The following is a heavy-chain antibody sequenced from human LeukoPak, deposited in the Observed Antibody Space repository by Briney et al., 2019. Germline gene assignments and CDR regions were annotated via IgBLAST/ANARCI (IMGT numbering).Heavy chain of an antibody. Sequence: PGGSLRLSCAASGFTFSSYGMHWVRQAPGKGLEWVAFIRYDGSNKYYADSVKGRFTISRDNSKNTLYLQMNSLRAEDTAVYYCAKDGPYLNSRNYFDHWGQGTLVTVSS. CDR1: GFTFSSYG. D-gene: IGHD4-23*01. CDR2: IRYDGSNK. J-gene: IGHJ4*02. V-gene: IGHV3-30*02. CDR3: AKDGPYLNSRNYFDH.